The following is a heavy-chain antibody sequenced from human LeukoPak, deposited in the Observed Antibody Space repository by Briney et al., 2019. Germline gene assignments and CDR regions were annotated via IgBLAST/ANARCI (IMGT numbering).Heavy chain of an antibody. Sequence: SETLSLICTVSGGSISSYYWSWIRQPAGKGLEWIGRTYTSGSTNYNPSLKSRVTMSVDTSKNQFSLKLSSVTAADTAVYYCARLVVAANYFDYWGQGTLVTVSS. CDR2: TYTSGST. D-gene: IGHD2-15*01. J-gene: IGHJ4*02. V-gene: IGHV4-4*07. CDR3: ARLVVAANYFDY. CDR1: GGSISSYY.